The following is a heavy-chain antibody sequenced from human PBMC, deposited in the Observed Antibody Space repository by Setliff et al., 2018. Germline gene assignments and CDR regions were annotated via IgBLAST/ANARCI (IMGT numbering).Heavy chain of an antibody. V-gene: IGHV3-11*01. Sequence: GGSLRLSCAASGFTFSDHYMTWIRQAPGKGLEWVSYISSSGSLTLYADSVRGRFSISRDNIKDSLYLQMNSLRSEDTAVYYCARALGGNYFDYWGQGTPVTVSS. CDR3: ARALGGNYFDY. CDR2: ISSSGSLT. J-gene: IGHJ4*02. CDR1: GFTFSDHY. D-gene: IGHD2-15*01.